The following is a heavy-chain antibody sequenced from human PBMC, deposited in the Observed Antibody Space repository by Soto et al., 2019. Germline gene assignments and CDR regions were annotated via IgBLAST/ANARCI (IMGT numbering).Heavy chain of an antibody. V-gene: IGHV4-31*03. J-gene: IGHJ6*02. CDR3: ARGGRRSPGMDV. CDR1: GGSISSGGYY. Sequence: QVQLQESGPGLVKPSQTLSLTCTVSGGSISSGGYYWSWIRQHPGKGLEWIGYIYYSGSTYYNPSLTSRVTISVDTSKDQFSLKLSSVTAADTAVYYCARGGRRSPGMDVWGQGTTVTVSS. CDR2: IYYSGST.